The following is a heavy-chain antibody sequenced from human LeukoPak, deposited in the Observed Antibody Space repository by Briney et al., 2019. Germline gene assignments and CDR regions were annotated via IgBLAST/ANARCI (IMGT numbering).Heavy chain of an antibody. CDR1: GFTFSTYS. Sequence: PGGSLRLSCAASGFTFSTYSMNWVRQAPGKGLEWLSYISSSSTTIYYADSVKGRFTISRDNAKKSLFLQMNSLRAEDTAVYYCARQLWFGELYTGYFDYWGQGTLVTVSS. CDR2: ISSSSTTI. V-gene: IGHV3-48*01. D-gene: IGHD3-10*01. CDR3: ARQLWFGELYTGYFDY. J-gene: IGHJ4*02.